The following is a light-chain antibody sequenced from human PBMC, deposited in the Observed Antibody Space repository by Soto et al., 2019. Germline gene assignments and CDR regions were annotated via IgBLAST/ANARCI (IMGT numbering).Light chain of an antibody. V-gene: IGKV3D-20*02. J-gene: IGKJ5*01. CDR1: QSVSSSY. CDR2: GAS. Sequence: EIVLTQSPGTLSLSPGERATLSCRASQSVSSSYLAWYQQKPGQDPRLLIYGASSRATGIPDRFSGSGSGTDFTLTISRLEPEYFAVYYCQQRSNWPPVITFGQGTRLEIK. CDR3: QQRSNWPPVIT.